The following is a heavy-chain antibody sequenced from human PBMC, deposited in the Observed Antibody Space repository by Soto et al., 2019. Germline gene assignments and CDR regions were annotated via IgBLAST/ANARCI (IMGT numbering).Heavy chain of an antibody. CDR2: INPSGGST. V-gene: IGHV1-46*01. CDR1: GYTFTSYY. CDR3: ARGLRQWLRMGPFDY. Sequence: QVQLVQSGAEVKKPGASVKVSCKASGYTFTSYYMHWVRQAPGQGLEWMGIINPSGGSTSYAQKFKGRVTMTRDTSTITVYMELSSLRSEDTAVYYCARGLRQWLRMGPFDYWGQGTLVTVSS. D-gene: IGHD6-19*01. J-gene: IGHJ4*02.